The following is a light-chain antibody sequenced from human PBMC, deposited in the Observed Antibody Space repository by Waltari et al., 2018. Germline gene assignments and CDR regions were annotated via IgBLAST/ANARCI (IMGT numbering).Light chain of an antibody. CDR2: EVS. CDR1: SSDVGSYNL. V-gene: IGLV2-23*02. Sequence: QSALTPPASVSGSPGQSITISCRGTSSDVGSYNLFSWYQHQPCKAPKLIIFEVSKRPSGVSNRFSASKAGNTASLTVSGLQAEDEADYYCCSYGSSSSWVFGGGTKLTVL. J-gene: IGLJ3*02. CDR3: CSYGSSSSWV.